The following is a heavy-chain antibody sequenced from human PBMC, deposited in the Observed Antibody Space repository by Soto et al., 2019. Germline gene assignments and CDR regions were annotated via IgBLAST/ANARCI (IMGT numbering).Heavy chain of an antibody. CDR3: ARGGKIYIWGSYRYTGWCFDP. CDR2: INHSGST. D-gene: IGHD3-16*02. CDR1: GGSFSGYY. Sequence: QVQLQQWGAGLLKPSETLSLTCAVYGGSFSGYYWSWIRQPPGKGLAWIGEINHSGSTNYNPSLMSRVTISVDASKNKFSLKLTSVTAADTAVYYCARGGKIYIWGSYRYTGWCFDPLGQGTLVTVSS. J-gene: IGHJ5*02. V-gene: IGHV4-34*01.